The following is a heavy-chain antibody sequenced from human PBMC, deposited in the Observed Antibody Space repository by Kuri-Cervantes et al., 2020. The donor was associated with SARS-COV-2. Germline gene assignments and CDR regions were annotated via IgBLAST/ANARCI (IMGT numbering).Heavy chain of an antibody. CDR3: ARAKGYYDILTGYSGDAFDI. Sequence: ESLKISCTVSGYSISSGYYWGWIRQPPGKGLEWIGSIYHSGSTYHNPSLKSRVTISVDTSKNQFSLKLSSVTAADTAVYYCARAKGYYDILTGYSGDAFDIWGQGTMVTVSS. J-gene: IGHJ3*02. CDR1: GYSISSGYY. V-gene: IGHV4-38-2*02. CDR2: IYHSGST. D-gene: IGHD3-9*01.